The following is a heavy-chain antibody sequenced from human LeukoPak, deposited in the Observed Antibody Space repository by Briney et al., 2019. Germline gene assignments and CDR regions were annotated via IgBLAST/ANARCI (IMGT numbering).Heavy chain of an antibody. J-gene: IGHJ3*02. CDR2: INTDGSST. D-gene: IGHD1-26*01. CDR3: ARVIGWDEPFDI. CDR1: EFSVGSNY. V-gene: IGHV3-74*01. Sequence: GGSLRLSCAASEFSVGSNYMSWVRQAPGKGLEWVSRINTDGSSTNYADSVKGRFTVSRDNAKNTLYLQMNSLRAEDTAVYYCARVIGWDEPFDIWGQGTMVTVSS.